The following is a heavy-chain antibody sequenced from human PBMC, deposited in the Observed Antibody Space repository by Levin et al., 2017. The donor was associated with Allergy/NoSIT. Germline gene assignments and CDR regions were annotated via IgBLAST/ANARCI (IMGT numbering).Heavy chain of an antibody. J-gene: IGHJ4*02. Sequence: RASVKVSCAVSGFSFSAYSMNWVRQAPGKGLEWLAYVDGHGTRIFYADSAKGRFTISRDNAQNSLYLQMNSLRAEDAGTYYCVRDLEGYRGVIRFDFWGQGTLVTVSS. CDR1: GFSFSAYS. CDR3: VRDLEGYRGVIRFDF. CDR2: VDGHGTRI. D-gene: IGHD3-10*01. V-gene: IGHV3-48*01.